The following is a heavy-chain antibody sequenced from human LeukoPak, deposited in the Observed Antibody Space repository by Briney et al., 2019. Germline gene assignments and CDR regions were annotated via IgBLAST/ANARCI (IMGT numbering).Heavy chain of an antibody. V-gene: IGHV3-21*01. J-gene: IGHJ4*02. D-gene: IGHD3-3*01. CDR2: ISSSSSYI. CDR3: ARVPLLRFLEWLADY. Sequence: GGSLRLSCAASGFTFSSYSMNWVRQAPGKGLEWVSSISSSSSYIYYADSVKGRFTISRDNAKNSLYLQMNSLSAEDTAVYYCARVPLLRFLEWLADYWGQGTLVTVSS. CDR1: GFTFSSYS.